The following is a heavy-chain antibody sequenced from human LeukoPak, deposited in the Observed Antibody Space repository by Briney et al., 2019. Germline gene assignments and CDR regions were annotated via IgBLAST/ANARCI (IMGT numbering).Heavy chain of an antibody. J-gene: IGHJ4*02. CDR3: SRWHSHGRYFDY. V-gene: IGHV4-59*01. CDR2: TSYSGNT. D-gene: IGHD1-26*01. CDR1: GGSISGDY. Sequence: PSETLSLTCTVSGGSISGDYWNWIRQPPRKGLEWIGYTSYSGNTDYKPSLSSRVPMSVDTSKKQLSLKLTSATAADTAVYYCSRWHSHGRYFDYWGQGALVTVSS.